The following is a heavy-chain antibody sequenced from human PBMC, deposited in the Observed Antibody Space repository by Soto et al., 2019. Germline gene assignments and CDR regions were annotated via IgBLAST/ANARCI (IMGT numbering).Heavy chain of an antibody. Sequence: SVKVSCKASGGTFSSYAISWVRQAPGQGLEWMGGIIPIFGTANYAQRFQGRATITADESTSTAYMELSSLRSEDTALYYCARSNRDYYDNSGYYYFDYWGQGALVTVSS. CDR3: ARSNRDYYDNSGYYYFDY. CDR2: IIPIFGTA. J-gene: IGHJ4*02. CDR1: GGTFSSYA. D-gene: IGHD3-22*01. V-gene: IGHV1-69*13.